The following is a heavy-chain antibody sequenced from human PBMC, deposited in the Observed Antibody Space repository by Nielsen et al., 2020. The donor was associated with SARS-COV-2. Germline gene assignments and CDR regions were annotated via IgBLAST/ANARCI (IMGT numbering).Heavy chain of an antibody. Sequence: GGSLRLSCAASGFSLRSYAMHWVRQAPGKGLDGVTFISHDGRNKHYADSVKGRLTISRDNPKNTVYLQMDSLRLEDTAVYYCARPLLRYFDGLADDDYYCAMAVWGQGTSVTVS. CDR1: GFSLRSYA. CDR2: ISHDGRNK. D-gene: IGHD3-9*01. J-gene: IGHJ6*02. V-gene: IGHV3-30*01. CDR3: ARPLLRYFDGLADDDYYCAMAV.